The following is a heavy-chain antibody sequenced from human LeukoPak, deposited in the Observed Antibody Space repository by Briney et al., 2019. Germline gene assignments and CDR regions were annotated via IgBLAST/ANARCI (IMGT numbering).Heavy chain of an antibody. V-gene: IGHV6-1*01. CDR2: TYYRSKWYY. J-gene: IGHJ3*01. CDR3: ARGFALDF. Sequence: QTLSLTCDVSGDTVSSNSAAWNWIRQSPSRGLEWLGRTYYRSKWYYDYAVSVKSRITISPDTSKNQFSLQLNSVTADDTAVYYCARGFALDFWGQGTMVTVSS. CDR1: GDTVSSNSAA.